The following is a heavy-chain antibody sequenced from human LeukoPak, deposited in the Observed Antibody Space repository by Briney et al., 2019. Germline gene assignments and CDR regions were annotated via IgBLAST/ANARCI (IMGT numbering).Heavy chain of an antibody. D-gene: IGHD3-10*01. J-gene: IGHJ4*02. CDR3: AKDETMVRGVTPGPDY. CDR2: ISSDGSNK. V-gene: IGHV3-30*18. Sequence: GGSLRLSCAASGFTFSSYGMHWVRQAPGKGLEWVAVISSDGSNKYYADSVKGRFTISRDNSKNTLYLQMNSLRAEDTAVYYCAKDETMVRGVTPGPDYWGQGTLVTVSS. CDR1: GFTFSSYG.